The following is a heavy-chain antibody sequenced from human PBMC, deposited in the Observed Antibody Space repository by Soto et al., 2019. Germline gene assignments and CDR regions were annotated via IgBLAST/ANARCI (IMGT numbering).Heavy chain of an antibody. CDR1: GFTFSSYA. J-gene: IGHJ6*02. Sequence: EVLLLESGGGLVQPGGSLRLSCAASGFTFSSYAMSWVRQAPGKGLEWVSALSGSGGNTYHADSVRGRFTISRDNSKNTLYLQMNSLRAEDTAVYYCAKDDTRERYYYYYGLDVWGQGTTVTVSS. V-gene: IGHV3-23*01. CDR3: AKDDTRERYYYYYGLDV. D-gene: IGHD3-22*01. CDR2: LSGSGGNT.